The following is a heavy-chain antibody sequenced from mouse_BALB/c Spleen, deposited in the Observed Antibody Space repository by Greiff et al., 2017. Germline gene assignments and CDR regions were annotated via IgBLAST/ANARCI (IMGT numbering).Heavy chain of an antibody. CDR2: IRNKANGYTT. J-gene: IGHJ3*01. Sequence: EVMLVESGGGLVQPGGSLRLSCATSGFTFTDYYMSWVRQPPGKALEWLGFIRNKANGYTTEYSASVKGRFTISRDNSQSILYLQMNTLRAEDSATYYCARHNFAYWGQGTLVTVSA. CDR1: GFTFTDYY. CDR3: ARHNFAY. V-gene: IGHV7-3*02.